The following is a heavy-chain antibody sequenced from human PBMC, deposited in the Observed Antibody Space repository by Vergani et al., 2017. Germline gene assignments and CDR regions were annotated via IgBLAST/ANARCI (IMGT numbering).Heavy chain of an antibody. CDR1: GFTFSSYW. J-gene: IGHJ2*01. V-gene: IGHV3-74*01. CDR3: AREASITMIAKLYWYFDL. Sequence: EVQLVESGGGLVQPGGSLRLSCAASGFTFSSYWMHWVRHAPGKGLVWVSRINSDGSSTSYAYSVKGRFTISRDNAKNTLYLQMNSLRAEDTAVYYCAREASITMIAKLYWYFDLGGRGTLVTVSS. CDR2: INSDGSST. D-gene: IGHD3-22*01.